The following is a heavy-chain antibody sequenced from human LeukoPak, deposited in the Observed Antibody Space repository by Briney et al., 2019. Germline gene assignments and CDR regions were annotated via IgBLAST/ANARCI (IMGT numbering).Heavy chain of an antibody. J-gene: IGHJ4*02. CDR3: ARERGSGSYATDY. CDR1: GGSISSGGYY. D-gene: IGHD3-10*01. CDR2: IYYSGST. Sequence: SETLSLTCTVSGGSISSGGYYWSWIRQHPGMGLEWIGYIYYSGSTYYNPSLKSRVTISVDTSKNQFSLKLSSVTAADTAVYYCARERGSGSYATDYWGQGTLVTVSS. V-gene: IGHV4-31*03.